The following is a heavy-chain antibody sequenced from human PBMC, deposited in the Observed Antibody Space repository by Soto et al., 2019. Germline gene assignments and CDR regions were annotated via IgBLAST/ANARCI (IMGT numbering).Heavy chain of an antibody. Sequence: QVQLVESGAGVVQPGRSLSLSCAASGFSFSDYPMHWVRQAPGKGLEWVASISSTGMKEYYGDSVKGRLTISRDSSKNTLYLQMSSLRAEDTAVYYCARESWYSDSSGNYFSNYFDSWGQGTLVTVSS. J-gene: IGHJ4*02. D-gene: IGHD3-22*01. CDR3: ARESWYSDSSGNYFSNYFDS. CDR1: GFSFSDYP. CDR2: ISSTGMKE. V-gene: IGHV3-30*04.